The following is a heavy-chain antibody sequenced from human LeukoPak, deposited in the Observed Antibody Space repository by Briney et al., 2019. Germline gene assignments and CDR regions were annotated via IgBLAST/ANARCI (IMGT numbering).Heavy chain of an antibody. CDR2: INHSGST. J-gene: IGHJ3*02. CDR3: ARVPSPYYYDSSDAFDI. D-gene: IGHD3-22*01. V-gene: IGHV4-34*01. Sequence: PSETLSLTCAVYGGSFSGYYWSWIRQPPGKGLEWIGEINHSGSTNYNPSLKGRVTISVDTSKNQFSLKLSSVTAADTAVYYCARVPSPYYYDSSDAFDIWGQGTMVTVSS. CDR1: GGSFSGYY.